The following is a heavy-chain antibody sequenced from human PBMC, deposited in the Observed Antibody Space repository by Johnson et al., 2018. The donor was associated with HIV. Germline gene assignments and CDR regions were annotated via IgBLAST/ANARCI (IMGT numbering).Heavy chain of an antibody. CDR1: GFTLSNYA. CDR3: AKAHGFGEFMIAFDI. CDR2: IRYDGSNK. Sequence: QVQLVESGGGVVQTGRSLRLSCAVSGFTLSNYAMHWVRQAPGKGLEWVAFIRYDGSNKYYADSVKGRFTISRDNSKNTLYLQMNSLRAEDTAVYYCAKAHGFGEFMIAFDIWGQGTMVTVSS. D-gene: IGHD3-10*01. J-gene: IGHJ3*02. V-gene: IGHV3-30*02.